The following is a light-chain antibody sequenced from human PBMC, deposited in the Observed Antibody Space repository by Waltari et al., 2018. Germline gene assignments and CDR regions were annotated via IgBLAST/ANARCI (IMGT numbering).Light chain of an antibody. CDR2: SNN. J-gene: IGLJ1*01. Sequence: QSVLTQPPSASGTPGQRVTISCSGSSSNIGNNLVNWFQQLPGTAPKLRSFSNNQRPSGVPDRFSGSKPGKSASLDISGLQSEDEAEYYCAAWDDSLNGYVFGTGTKVTVL. V-gene: IGLV1-44*01. CDR1: SSNIGNNL. CDR3: AAWDDSLNGYV.